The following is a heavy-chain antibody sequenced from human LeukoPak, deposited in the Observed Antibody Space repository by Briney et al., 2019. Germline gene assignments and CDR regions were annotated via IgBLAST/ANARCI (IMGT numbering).Heavy chain of an antibody. CDR3: ASLYGSGSYQLDF. J-gene: IGHJ4*02. CDR2: IFYSGTT. V-gene: IGHV4-59*08. Sequence: SETLSLTCTVSGASISSYYWTWIRQPPGKGLEYLGYIFYSGTTNYNPSLKSRLTISVDTSRNQFSLKMTSVTAADTAVYYYASLYGSGSYQLDFWGQGTLVTVSS. D-gene: IGHD3-10*01. CDR1: GASISSYY.